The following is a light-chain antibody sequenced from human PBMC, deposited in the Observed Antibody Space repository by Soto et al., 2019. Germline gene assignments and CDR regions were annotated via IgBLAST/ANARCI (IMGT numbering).Light chain of an antibody. V-gene: IGLV1-47*02. CDR2: YNN. J-gene: IGLJ1*01. CDR1: DSNIGSNS. Sequence: QPALTQEPSASGAAGQGVTISCSGSDSNIGSNSVYWYQHLPKTAPKLLIYYNNQRPSGVPDRFSGSRSGTSASLAISGVRSEDEADYYCAAWDDSLRACVFGTGTKVTVL. CDR3: AAWDDSLRACV.